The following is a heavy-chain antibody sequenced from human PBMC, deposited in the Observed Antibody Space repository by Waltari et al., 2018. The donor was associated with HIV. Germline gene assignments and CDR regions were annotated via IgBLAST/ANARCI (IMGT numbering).Heavy chain of an antibody. CDR2: FDPEDGET. J-gene: IGHJ6*02. D-gene: IGHD6-19*01. Sequence: QVQLVQSGAEVKKPGASVKVSCKVSGYTLTELTMHWGRTPPGQGLEWMGGFDPEDGETIYAQKFQGRVTMTEDTSTDTAYMELSSLRSEDTAVYYCATGYAFIAVAGTSNMDVWGQGTTVTVSS. CDR3: ATGYAFIAVAGTSNMDV. CDR1: GYTLTELT. V-gene: IGHV1-24*01.